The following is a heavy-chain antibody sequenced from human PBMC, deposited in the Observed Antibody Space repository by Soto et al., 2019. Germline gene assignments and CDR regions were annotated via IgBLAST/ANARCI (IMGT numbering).Heavy chain of an antibody. D-gene: IGHD5-12*01. Sequence: PSETLSLTCTVSGGSISSSSYYWGWIRQPPGKGLEWIGSIYYSGNTYYNPSLKSRVTISVDTAKNQFSLKLSSVTAEDTAVYFCAREFSGYDATFDYWGQGALVNVSS. CDR3: AREFSGYDATFDY. CDR1: GGSISSSSYY. V-gene: IGHV4-39*02. J-gene: IGHJ4*02. CDR2: IYYSGNT.